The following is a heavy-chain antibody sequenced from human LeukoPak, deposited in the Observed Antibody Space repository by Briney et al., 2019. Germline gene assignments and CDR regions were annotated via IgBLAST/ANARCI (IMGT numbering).Heavy chain of an antibody. CDR1: GGSISSGSYF. Sequence: PSETLSVTCTVSGGSISSGSYFWSWIRQPAGKGLEWIGRIYTSGSTNYNPSLKSRVTISVDTSKNQFSLKLSSVTAADTAVYYCARAGAGSSRWSRLWFDPWGQGTLVTVSS. J-gene: IGHJ5*02. D-gene: IGHD6-13*01. CDR2: IYTSGST. V-gene: IGHV4-61*02. CDR3: ARAGAGSSRWSRLWFDP.